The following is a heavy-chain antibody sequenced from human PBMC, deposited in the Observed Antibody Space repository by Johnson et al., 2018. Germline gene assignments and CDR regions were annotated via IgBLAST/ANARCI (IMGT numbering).Heavy chain of an antibody. CDR1: GFTFSSYA. D-gene: IGHD3-3*01. CDR3: ARDERSGYYGYFQH. J-gene: IGHJ1*01. V-gene: IGHV3-30-3*01. Sequence: QVQLVQSGGGVVQPGRSLRFSCATAGFTFSSYAMHGVRQAPGKGLEWVAVIPYDGSNKYYADSVKGRFTITRDNSKNTLYLQMNSLRAEDTGVYYCARDERSGYYGYFQHWGLGTLVTVSS. CDR2: IPYDGSNK.